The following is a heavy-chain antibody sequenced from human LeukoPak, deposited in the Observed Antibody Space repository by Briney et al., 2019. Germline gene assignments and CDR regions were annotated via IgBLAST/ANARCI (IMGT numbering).Heavy chain of an antibody. CDR1: GFTFSSYS. CDR3: ARDLAATITYYYYGMDV. V-gene: IGHV3-21*01. J-gene: IGHJ6*02. D-gene: IGHD5-24*01. CDR2: ISSSSSYI. Sequence: GGSLRLSCAASGFTFSSYSMNWVRQAPGKGLEWVSSISSSSSYIYYADSVKGRFTISRDNAKNSLYLQMYSLRAEDAAVYYCARDLAATITYYYYGMDVWGQGTTVTVSS.